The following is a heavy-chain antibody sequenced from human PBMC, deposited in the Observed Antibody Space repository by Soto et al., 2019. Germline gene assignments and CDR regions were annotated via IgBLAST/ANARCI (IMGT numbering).Heavy chain of an antibody. V-gene: IGHV4-4*02. Sequence: SETLSLTCTVSGGSISSNNWWMWVRQSPEKGLEWIGEIYHSGTTNYNPSFNSRVTMSVDKSNNQFSLMLTSVTAEDTAIYYCAREGGAGSFMGFDYWGQGTLVTVSS. J-gene: IGHJ4*02. CDR2: IYHSGTT. CDR1: GGSISSNNW. CDR3: AREGGAGSFMGFDY. D-gene: IGHD2-15*01.